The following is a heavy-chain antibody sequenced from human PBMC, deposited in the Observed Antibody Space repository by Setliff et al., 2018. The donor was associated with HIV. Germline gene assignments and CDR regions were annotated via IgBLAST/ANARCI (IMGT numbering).Heavy chain of an antibody. D-gene: IGHD2-2*01. CDR1: GGTFSSYA. CDR2: IIPIFGTA. V-gene: IGHV1-69*05. Sequence: SVKVSCKASGGTFSSYAISWVRQAPGQGLEWMGGIIPIFGTANYAQKFQGRVTITTDESTSTAYMELSSLRSEDTAVYYCRWGPAAIWDAFDIWGQGTMVTRLL. CDR3: RWGPAAIWDAFDI. J-gene: IGHJ3*02.